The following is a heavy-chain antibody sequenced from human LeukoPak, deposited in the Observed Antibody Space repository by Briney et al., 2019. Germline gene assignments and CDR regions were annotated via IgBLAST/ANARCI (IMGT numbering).Heavy chain of an antibody. CDR3: VRADCSSSSCYSGPRA. CDR1: GYTFSSYS. J-gene: IGHJ4*02. CDR2: INPSGDST. Sequence: ASVKVSCKASGYTFSSYSMHWMRQAPGQGLEWMGVINPSGDSTNYAQKFQGGVTMTRDMSTSTVYMELSSLRSEDTAVYYCVRADCSSSSCYSGPRAWGQGTLVTVSS. D-gene: IGHD2-2*01. V-gene: IGHV1-46*01.